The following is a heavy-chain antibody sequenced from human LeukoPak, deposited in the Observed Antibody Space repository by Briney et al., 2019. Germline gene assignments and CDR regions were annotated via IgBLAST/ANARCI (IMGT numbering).Heavy chain of an antibody. CDR3: ARVGPIVGATYYFDY. V-gene: IGHV1-18*04. D-gene: IGHD1-26*01. CDR1: GYTFTGYY. CDR2: ISAYNGNT. J-gene: IGHJ4*02. Sequence: ASVKVSCKASGYTFTGYYMHWVRQAPGQGLEWMGWISAYNGNTNYAQKLQGRVTMTTDTSTSTAYMELRSLRSDDTAVYYCARVGPIVGATYYFDYWGQGTLVTVSS.